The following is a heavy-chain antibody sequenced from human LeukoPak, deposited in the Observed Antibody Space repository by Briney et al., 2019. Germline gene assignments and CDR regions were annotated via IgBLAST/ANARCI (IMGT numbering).Heavy chain of an antibody. CDR1: GGTFSSYA. CDR3: GVGATPYYYYYGMDV. V-gene: IGHV1-69*04. J-gene: IGHJ6*02. CDR2: IIPILGIA. Sequence: VASVKVSCKASGGTFSSYAISWVRQAPGQGLEWMGRIIPILGIANYAQKFQGRVTITADKSTSTAYMELSSLRSEDTAVYYCGVGATPYYYYYGMDVWGQGTTVTVSS. D-gene: IGHD1-26*01.